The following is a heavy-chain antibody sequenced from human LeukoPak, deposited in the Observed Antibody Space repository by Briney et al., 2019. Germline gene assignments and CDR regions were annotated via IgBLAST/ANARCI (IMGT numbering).Heavy chain of an antibody. J-gene: IGHJ4*02. D-gene: IGHD6-13*01. CDR1: GGSISSSSYY. Sequence: SETLSLTCTVSGGSISSSSYYWGWIRQSPGKGLEWIGSIYYSGSTYYNPSLKSRVTISVDTSKNQFSLKLSSVTAADTAVYYCASPGFDDAAGTRWGQGTLVTVSS. CDR3: ASPGFDDAAGTR. V-gene: IGHV4-39*01. CDR2: IYYSGST.